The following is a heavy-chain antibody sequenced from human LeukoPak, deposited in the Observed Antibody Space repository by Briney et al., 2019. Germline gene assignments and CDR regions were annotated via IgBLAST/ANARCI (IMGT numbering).Heavy chain of an antibody. J-gene: IGHJ4*02. CDR1: VYTFTGYY. Sequence: GASVNVSCKASVYTFTGYYMHWVRQAPGQGLEWMGWINPNSGGTNYAQKFQGRVTMTRDTSISTAYMELSRLRSDDTAVYYCARTYDILTGYSYFDYWGQGTLVTVSS. D-gene: IGHD3-9*01. V-gene: IGHV1-2*02. CDR2: INPNSGGT. CDR3: ARTYDILTGYSYFDY.